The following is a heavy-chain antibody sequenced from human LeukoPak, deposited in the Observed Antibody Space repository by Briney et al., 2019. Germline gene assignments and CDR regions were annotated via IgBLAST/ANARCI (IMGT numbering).Heavy chain of an antibody. J-gene: IGHJ5*02. Sequence: SETLSLTCSVSGYSINSGYYRGWIRQSPGKGLEWIGAVFHSGTTFYNPSLKSRLTLLLDTSRNHFSLNLHPVTAADTAVYYCVRDQTYNWNPGWFDLWGQGTLVTVSS. CDR1: GYSINSGYY. CDR2: VFHSGTT. D-gene: IGHD1-20*01. CDR3: VRDQTYNWNPGWFDL. V-gene: IGHV4-38-2*02.